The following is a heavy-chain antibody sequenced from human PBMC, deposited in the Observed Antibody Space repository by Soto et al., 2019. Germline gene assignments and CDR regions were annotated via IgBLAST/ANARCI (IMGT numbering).Heavy chain of an antibody. D-gene: IGHD3-22*01. CDR3: ARGVYYYDSSGPFDI. CDR1: GGSISSADYY. Sequence: SETLSLTCTVSGGSISSADYYWNWVRQPPGKGLEWIGYIYDSGSTYYNPSLKSRLTISGGTSKKQFSLELSSVTAADTTVYYCARGVYYYDSSGPFDIWGQGTMVTVSS. J-gene: IGHJ3*02. V-gene: IGHV4-30-4*01. CDR2: IYDSGST.